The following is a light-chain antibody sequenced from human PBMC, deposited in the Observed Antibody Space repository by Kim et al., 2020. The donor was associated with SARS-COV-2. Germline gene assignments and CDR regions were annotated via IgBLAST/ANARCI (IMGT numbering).Light chain of an antibody. Sequence: IQMTQSPTSLSASVGDEVIITCRASQDISNYLGWYQQKPGKAPNLLMYATSTLQSGIPSRFRGSRSGTDFTLIITRLQPEDVATYFCHQHASAPWTFGQGTKVDIK. CDR2: ATS. CDR3: HQHASAPWT. V-gene: IGKV1-27*01. J-gene: IGKJ1*01. CDR1: QDISNY.